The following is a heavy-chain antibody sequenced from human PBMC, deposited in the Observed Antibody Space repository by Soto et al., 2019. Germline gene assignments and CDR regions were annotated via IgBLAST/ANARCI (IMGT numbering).Heavy chain of an antibody. Sequence: LRLSCAASGFTFSSYGMHWVRQAPGKGLEWVAVISYDGSNKYYADSVKGRFTISRDNSKNTLYLQMNSLRAEDTAVYYCTRLITPLDYWGRGTLVPVSS. V-gene: IGHV3-30*03. D-gene: IGHD3-16*01. CDR1: GFTFSSYG. CDR3: TRLITPLDY. J-gene: IGHJ4*02. CDR2: ISYDGSNK.